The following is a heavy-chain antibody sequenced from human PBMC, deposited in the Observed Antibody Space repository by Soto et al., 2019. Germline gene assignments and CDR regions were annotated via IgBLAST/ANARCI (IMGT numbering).Heavy chain of an antibody. D-gene: IGHD1-26*01. Sequence: QVQLVQSGAEVKKPGASVNVSCKASGYTFTVYYMHWVRQAPGQGLEWMGWINPKSGGTMYPQKFQGRVTMSCDTSISTAYIALTRLRSDDTAVYYCARDLAKGGGSAGFDYWGQGTLVTVSS. V-gene: IGHV1-2*02. J-gene: IGHJ4*02. CDR3: ARDLAKGGGSAGFDY. CDR2: INPKSGGT. CDR1: GYTFTVYY.